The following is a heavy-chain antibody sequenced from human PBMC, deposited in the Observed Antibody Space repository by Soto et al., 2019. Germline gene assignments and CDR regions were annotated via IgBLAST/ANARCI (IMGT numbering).Heavy chain of an antibody. CDR3: ARGGRIVDTGIGYYYYHAMDV. CDR1: GYTFTSYY. J-gene: IGHJ6*02. CDR2: FNPTGDTA. V-gene: IGHV1-46*01. Sequence: ASVKVSCKASGYTFTSYYIHWVRQAPGQGLEWMGIFNPTGDTASYAQKVQGRVTMTRDTSTGTAYMELGSLRSEYTAVYYCARGGRIVDTGIGYYYYHAMDVWGQGTTVTVSS. D-gene: IGHD5-18*01.